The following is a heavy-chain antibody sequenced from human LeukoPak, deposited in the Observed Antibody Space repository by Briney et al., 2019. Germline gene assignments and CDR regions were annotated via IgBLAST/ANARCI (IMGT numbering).Heavy chain of an antibody. Sequence: GGSLRLSCAASGLTFSSYAMSWVRQAPGKGLEWVSAISGSGGSTYYADSVKGRFTISRDNSKNTLYLQMNSLRAEDTAVYYCAKTPRLAAAGTLVDYWGQGTLVTVSS. V-gene: IGHV3-23*01. CDR1: GLTFSSYA. J-gene: IGHJ4*02. D-gene: IGHD6-13*01. CDR2: ISGSGGST. CDR3: AKTPRLAAAGTLVDY.